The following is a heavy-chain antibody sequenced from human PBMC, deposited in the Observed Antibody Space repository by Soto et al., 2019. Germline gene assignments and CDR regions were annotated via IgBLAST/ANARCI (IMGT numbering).Heavy chain of an antibody. CDR2: INYSGST. CDR1: GGSISSYY. Sequence: SETLSLTCTVSGGSISSYYWSWIRQPPGKGLEWIGYINYSGSTNYNPSLKSRVTISVDTSKNQFSLNLSSVTAADTAVYYCARHYSSSWYGDFDYWGQGTLVTVSS. V-gene: IGHV4-59*08. D-gene: IGHD6-13*01. J-gene: IGHJ4*02. CDR3: ARHYSSSWYGDFDY.